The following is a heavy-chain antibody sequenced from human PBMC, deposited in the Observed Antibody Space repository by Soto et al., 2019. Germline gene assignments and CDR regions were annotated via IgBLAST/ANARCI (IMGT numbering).Heavy chain of an antibody. Sequence: SETLSLTCTVSGGSISSGDYYWSWIRQPPGKGLEWIGYIYYSGSTYYNPSLKSRVTISVDTSKNQFSLKLSSVTAADTAVYYCARVHSSSSMPNYYYGMDVWGQGATGTVSS. J-gene: IGHJ6*02. D-gene: IGHD6-6*01. V-gene: IGHV4-30-4*01. CDR3: ARVHSSSSMPNYYYGMDV. CDR1: GGSISSGDYY. CDR2: IYYSGST.